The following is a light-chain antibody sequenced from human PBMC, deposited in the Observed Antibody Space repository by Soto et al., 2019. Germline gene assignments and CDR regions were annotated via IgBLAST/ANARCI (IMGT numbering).Light chain of an antibody. V-gene: IGKV1-39*01. CDR3: QQSYSTPYT. Sequence: DIQMTQSPSSLSASVGDRVTITCRASQSISFYLHWYQQKPGKAPKLLIYAASNLQSGVPSRFSASGSGTDFTLTISSLQPEDFATYYCQQSYSTPYTFGQGTKLEIK. CDR2: AAS. J-gene: IGKJ2*01. CDR1: QSISFY.